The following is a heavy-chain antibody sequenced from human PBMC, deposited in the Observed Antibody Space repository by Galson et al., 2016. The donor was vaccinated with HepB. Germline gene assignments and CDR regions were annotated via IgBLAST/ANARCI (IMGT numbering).Heavy chain of an antibody. J-gene: IGHJ4*02. Sequence: SLRLSCAASGFTFSSYAMHWVRQAPGKGLEWVAVISHDGSHKYYADSVKGRFTISRDNSKNILSLQMNSLRAEDTAVYYCAREQRPVVVSQGGFDYWGQGTLVTVSS. CDR3: AREQRPVVVSQGGFDY. V-gene: IGHV3-30*04. D-gene: IGHD3-22*01. CDR1: GFTFSSYA. CDR2: ISHDGSHK.